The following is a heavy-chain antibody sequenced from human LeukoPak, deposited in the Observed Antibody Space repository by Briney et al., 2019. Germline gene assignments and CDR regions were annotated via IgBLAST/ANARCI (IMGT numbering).Heavy chain of an antibody. V-gene: IGHV1-69*01. CDR2: IIPIFGTA. Sequence: ASVKVSCKASGGTFSSYAISWVRQAPGQGLEWMGGIIPIFGTANYAQKFQGRVTITADESTSTAYMELRSLTSDDTAVYYCARDITMIVRDWGQGTLVTVSP. D-gene: IGHD3-22*01. CDR1: GGTFSSYA. CDR3: ARDITMIVRD. J-gene: IGHJ4*02.